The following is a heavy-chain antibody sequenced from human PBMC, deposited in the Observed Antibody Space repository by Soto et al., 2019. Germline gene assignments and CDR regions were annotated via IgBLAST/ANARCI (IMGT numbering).Heavy chain of an antibody. CDR3: ARDFTGWPPDGVDS. J-gene: IGHJ4*02. D-gene: IGHD3-16*01. CDR2: ISAYNGNT. V-gene: IGHV1-18*01. Sequence: QVHLVQSGAEVKMPGASVKVSCKASGFTFTSYAFTWVRQAPGQGLEWMGWISAYNGNTNYARNFRGRVTITTDSSTSTVYMELGSLTSDDTAVYFCARDFTGWPPDGVDSWGQGTLVSVSA. CDR1: GFTFTSYA.